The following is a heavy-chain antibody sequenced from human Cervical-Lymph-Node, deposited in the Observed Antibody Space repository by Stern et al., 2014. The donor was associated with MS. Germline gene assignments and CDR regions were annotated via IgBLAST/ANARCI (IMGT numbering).Heavy chain of an antibody. CDR2: IYHSGST. V-gene: IGHV4-59*01. CDR1: GGSITSYY. J-gene: IGHJ6*02. Sequence: QVQLQESGPGLVKPSETLSLTCTVSGGSITSYYWSWIRQPPGKGLEWIGYIYHSGSTNYNPSLRSRVTMSVDTPKNQFSLKLRSVTAADTAVYYCARTPVPPGYYYYAMDVWGQGTTVTVSS. CDR3: ARTPVPPGYYYYAMDV. D-gene: IGHD2-15*01.